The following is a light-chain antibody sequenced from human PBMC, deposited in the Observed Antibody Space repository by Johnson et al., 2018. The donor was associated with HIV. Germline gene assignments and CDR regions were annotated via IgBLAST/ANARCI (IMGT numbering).Light chain of an antibody. Sequence: QSVLTQPPSVSAAPGQKVTISCSGSSSNIGNNYVSWFQHLPGTAPKLLIYENNKRPSVIPDRFSASKSGTSATLGITGLQTGDEADYYCGTWDSSLSAGGVFGTGTKVTVL. CDR1: SSNIGNNY. J-gene: IGLJ1*01. V-gene: IGLV1-51*02. CDR2: ENN. CDR3: GTWDSSLSAGGV.